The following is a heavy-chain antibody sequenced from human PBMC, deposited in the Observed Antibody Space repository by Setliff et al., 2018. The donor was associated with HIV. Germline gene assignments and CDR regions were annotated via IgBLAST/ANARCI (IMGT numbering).Heavy chain of an antibody. V-gene: IGHV4-59*01. CDR1: GGSMNTFY. D-gene: IGHD5-12*01. J-gene: IGHJ4*02. CDR3: ARGSGHSGFDLNFDY. Sequence: PSETLSLTCTVSGGSMNTFYWSWIRQSPGKGLEWIGYIHDGGSITYNPSLRSPATISLDTSKKQFSLMLTAVTPADTAVYHCARGSGHSGFDLNFDYWGRGTLVTVSS. CDR2: IHDGGSI.